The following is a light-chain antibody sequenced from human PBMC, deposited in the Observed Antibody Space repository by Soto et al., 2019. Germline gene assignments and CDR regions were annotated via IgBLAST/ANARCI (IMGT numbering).Light chain of an antibody. J-gene: IGKJ1*01. CDR2: GAS. Sequence: EIVMTQSPATLSVSPGERATRSCRASQSVSNNLAWYQQKPGQAPRLLIYGASTRATGIPARFSGSGSGTEFTLTISSLQSEDFAVYYCQHYNNWPSWTFGQGTKVDIK. CDR1: QSVSNN. V-gene: IGKV3-15*01. CDR3: QHYNNWPSWT.